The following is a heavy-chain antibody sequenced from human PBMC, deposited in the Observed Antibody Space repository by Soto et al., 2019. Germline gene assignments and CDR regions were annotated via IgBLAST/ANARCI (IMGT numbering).Heavy chain of an antibody. CDR3: ARVIVATIPTISWFDP. J-gene: IGHJ5*02. CDR1: GGTFSSYA. D-gene: IGHD5-12*01. CDR2: IIPIFGTA. Sequence: QVQLVQSGAEVKKPGSSVKVSCKASGGTFSSYAISWVRQAPGQGLEWMGGIIPIFGTANYAQKFQGRVTITADESTSTAYMELSSLRSEDTAVYYCARVIVATIPTISWFDPWGQGTLVTVSS. V-gene: IGHV1-69*01.